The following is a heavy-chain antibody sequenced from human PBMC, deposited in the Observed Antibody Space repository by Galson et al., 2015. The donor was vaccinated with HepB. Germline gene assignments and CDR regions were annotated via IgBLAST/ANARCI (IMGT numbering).Heavy chain of an antibody. D-gene: IGHD3-10*01. J-gene: IGHJ6*02. CDR1: GYTFPSYG. V-gene: IGHV1-18*04. Sequence: SVKDSGKASGYTFPSYGISWVRQAPGQGLEWMGWSSGYTGKTNYAQNLQGRFTMTIDTSTSTAHMELRSLRSDDTAVYYCAGGESRWQKNGMDVWGQGTTVTVSS. CDR2: SSGYTGKT. CDR3: AGGESRWQKNGMDV.